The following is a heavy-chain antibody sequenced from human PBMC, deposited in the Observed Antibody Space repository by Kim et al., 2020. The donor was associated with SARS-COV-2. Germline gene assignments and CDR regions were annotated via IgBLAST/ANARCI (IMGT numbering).Heavy chain of an antibody. J-gene: IGHJ4*02. Sequence: GGSLRLSCAASGFTFSSYAMSWVRQAPGKGLEWVSAISGSGGSTYYADSVKGRFTISRDNSKNTLYLQMNSLRAEDTAVYYCAKGERYYYDSSGYPIDYWGQGTLVTVSS. CDR3: AKGERYYYDSSGYPIDY. V-gene: IGHV3-23*01. CDR1: GFTFSSYA. D-gene: IGHD3-22*01. CDR2: ISGSGGST.